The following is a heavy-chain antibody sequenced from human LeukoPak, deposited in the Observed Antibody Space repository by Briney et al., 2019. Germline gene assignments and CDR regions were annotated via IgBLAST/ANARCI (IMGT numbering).Heavy chain of an antibody. J-gene: IGHJ6*03. V-gene: IGHV3-20*04. CDR2: INWNGDST. CDR1: GFTFDDYG. CDR3: VRDVLIDYSYYYMDV. Sequence: GGSLRLSCGASGFTFDDYGMSWVRQGPGKGLEWVSAINWNGDSTHYADSVKGRFTISRDNTKNSLYLQMNSLTAEDTALYYCVRDVLIDYSYYYMDVWGKGTTVTVSS. D-gene: IGHD3-16*01.